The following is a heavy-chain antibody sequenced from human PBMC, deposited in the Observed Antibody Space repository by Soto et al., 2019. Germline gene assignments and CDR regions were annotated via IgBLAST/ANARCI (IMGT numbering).Heavy chain of an antibody. CDR3: ARDIVVVVGWGVNYYGMDV. CDR2: ISSSGSTI. Sequence: QVQLVESGGGLVKPGGSLRLSCAASGFTFSDYYMSWIRQAPGKGLEWVSYISSSGSTIYYADSVKGRFTISRDNAKNXLXXQMNSLRAEDTAVYYCARDIVVVVGWGVNYYGMDVWGQGTTVTVSS. V-gene: IGHV3-11*01. J-gene: IGHJ6*02. CDR1: GFTFSDYY. D-gene: IGHD2-15*01.